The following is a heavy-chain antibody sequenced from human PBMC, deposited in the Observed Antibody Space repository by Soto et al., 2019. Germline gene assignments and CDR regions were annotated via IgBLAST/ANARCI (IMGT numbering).Heavy chain of an antibody. Sequence: PSETLSLTCTVSGTSISSYYWSWIRQPPGKGLEWIANIHYSGTTNYDPSLASRVTLSVDTSKNQFSLKMTSVTAADRAMYFCARYNSYAIDYWGRGTLVTVSS. D-gene: IGHD2-8*01. CDR3: ARYNSYAIDY. J-gene: IGHJ4*02. CDR1: GTSISSYY. CDR2: IHYSGTT. V-gene: IGHV4-59*01.